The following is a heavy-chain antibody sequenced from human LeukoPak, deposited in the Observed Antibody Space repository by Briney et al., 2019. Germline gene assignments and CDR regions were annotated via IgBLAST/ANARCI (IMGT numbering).Heavy chain of an antibody. CDR3: ATLVSTRYYFDY. V-gene: IGHV4-34*01. Sequence: SETLSLTCAFYGGSFSGYFWNWIRQPPGKGLEWIGEINHSGSTNYNPSLKSRVTISLDMSKNQFSLRLTSVTAADTAVYFCATLVSTRYYFDYWGQGTLVTVSS. CDR2: INHSGST. J-gene: IGHJ4*02. D-gene: IGHD5/OR15-5a*01. CDR1: GGSFSGYF.